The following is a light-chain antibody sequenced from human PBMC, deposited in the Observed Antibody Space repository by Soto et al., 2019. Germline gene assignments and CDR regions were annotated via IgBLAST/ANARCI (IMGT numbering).Light chain of an antibody. CDR1: SSDVGAYKY. J-gene: IGLJ2*01. V-gene: IGLV2-11*01. Sequence: QSALTQPRSVSGSPGQSVAISCTGTSSDVGAYKYVSWYQQHPGKAPKLMIFDFNKRPSGVPDRFSASKSGNTASLTITGLPAEDEADYYCCSHAGSYTLVFGGGTKLTVL. CDR2: DFN. CDR3: CSHAGSYTLV.